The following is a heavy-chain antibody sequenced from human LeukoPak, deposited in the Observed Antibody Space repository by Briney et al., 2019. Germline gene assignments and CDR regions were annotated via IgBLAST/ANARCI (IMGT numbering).Heavy chain of an antibody. CDR1: GYTFTSYY. J-gene: IGHJ4*02. CDR3: ARVMYSSSWYDY. V-gene: IGHV1-46*01. D-gene: IGHD6-13*01. CDR2: INTSGGST. Sequence: ASVKVSCKASGYTFTSYYMHWVRQAPGQGLEWMGIINTSGGSTSYAQKFQGRVTMTRDMSTSTVYMELRSLRSDDTAVYYCARVMYSSSWYDYWGQGTLVTVSS.